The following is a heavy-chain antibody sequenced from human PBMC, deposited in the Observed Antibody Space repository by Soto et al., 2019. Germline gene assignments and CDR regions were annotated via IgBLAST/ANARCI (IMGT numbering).Heavy chain of an antibody. Sequence: EVQLVESGGGSIQTGGSLRLSCAASGFTFSSYNMNWVRQAPGKGLEWISYIRSTGSTTYYADSVKGRFTTSRDNAKNSLFLQMNSLRYEDTAVYYRAREARGFDYWGQGTLVTVSS. CDR1: GFTFSSYN. V-gene: IGHV3-48*02. J-gene: IGHJ4*02. CDR3: AREARGFDY. CDR2: IRSTGSTT. D-gene: IGHD3-10*01.